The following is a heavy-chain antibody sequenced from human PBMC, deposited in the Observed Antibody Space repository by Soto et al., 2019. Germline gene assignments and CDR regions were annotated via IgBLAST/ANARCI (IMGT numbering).Heavy chain of an antibody. CDR3: ARGAYNYDFWSGSYTGSQIDF. J-gene: IGHJ4*02. D-gene: IGHD3-3*01. V-gene: IGHV4-34*01. CDR1: GGSFSGYY. CDR2: INHSGST. Sequence: SETLSLTCAVYGGSFSGYYWSWIRQPPGKGLEWIGEINHSGSTNYNPSLKSRVTRSVDTSKTQFSLKLTSVTAADTAVYYCARGAYNYDFWSGSYTGSQIDFWGQGTLLTVSS.